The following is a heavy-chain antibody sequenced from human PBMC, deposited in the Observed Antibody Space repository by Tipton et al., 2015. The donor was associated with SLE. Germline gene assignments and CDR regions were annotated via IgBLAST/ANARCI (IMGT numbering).Heavy chain of an antibody. J-gene: IGHJ2*01. D-gene: IGHD3-3*01. CDR2: FYYSGST. Sequence: TLSLTCAVSGGSITTYYWSWIQQSPGKGLEWIGYFYYSGSTTYNPSLKSRVTLSVDTSKNHFSVKLSSVTAADTAIYYCARVWSGYSSSYFDLWGRGTLVTVSS. V-gene: IGHV4-59*01. CDR1: GGSITTYY. CDR3: ARVWSGYSSSYFDL.